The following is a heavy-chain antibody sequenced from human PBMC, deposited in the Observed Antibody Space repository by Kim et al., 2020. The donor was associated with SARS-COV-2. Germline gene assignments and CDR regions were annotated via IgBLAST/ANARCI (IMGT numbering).Heavy chain of an antibody. Sequence: GGSLRLSCAASGFTFDDYAMHWVRQAPGKGLEWVSLISGDGGSTYYADSVKGRFTISRDNSKNSLYLQMNSLRTEDTALYYCAKDWRYSSSWYSVYYYYGMDVWGQGTTVTVSS. D-gene: IGHD6-13*01. CDR2: ISGDGGST. J-gene: IGHJ6*02. CDR1: GFTFDDYA. V-gene: IGHV3-43*02. CDR3: AKDWRYSSSWYSVYYYYGMDV.